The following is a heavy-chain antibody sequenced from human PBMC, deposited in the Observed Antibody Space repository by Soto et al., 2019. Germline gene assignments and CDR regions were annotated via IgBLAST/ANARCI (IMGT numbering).Heavy chain of an antibody. J-gene: IGHJ4*02. V-gene: IGHV3-30*04. CDR1: GFTFSTYA. CDR3: GRDKGKIGQLFAYYCDY. Sequence: HPGGSLRLSCGASGFTFSTYAVHWVRQAPGKGLEWVAMISYDGSNKYYADSVKGRFTISRDDSKNTLYLEMNSLRPEDTAVYYCGRDKGKIGQLFAYYCDYWGQGTPVTVSS. D-gene: IGHD3-10*01. CDR2: ISYDGSNK.